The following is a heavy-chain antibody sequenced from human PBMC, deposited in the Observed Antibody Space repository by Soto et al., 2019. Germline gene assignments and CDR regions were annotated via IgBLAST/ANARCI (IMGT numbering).Heavy chain of an antibody. D-gene: IGHD3-3*01. CDR2: ISYDGSNK. CDR1: GFTFSSYG. CDR3: AKEVWSGPMDV. J-gene: IGHJ6*02. Sequence: QVQLVESGGGVVQPGRSLRLSCAASGFTFSSYGMHWVRQAPGKGLEWVAVISYDGSNKYYADSVKGRFTISRDNSKNALYLKMNSRRAEDTAVYYCAKEVWSGPMDVWGQGTTVTVSS. V-gene: IGHV3-30*18.